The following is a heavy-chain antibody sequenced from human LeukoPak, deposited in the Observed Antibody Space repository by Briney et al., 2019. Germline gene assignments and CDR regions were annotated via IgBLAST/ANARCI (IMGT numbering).Heavy chain of an antibody. CDR2: ISYDGSNK. CDR3: AKEARITMIVVVPNWFDP. V-gene: IGHV3-30*18. CDR1: GFTFSSYG. J-gene: IGHJ5*02. D-gene: IGHD3-22*01. Sequence: GGSLRLSCAASGFTFSSYGMHWVRQAPGKGLEWVAVISYDGSNKYYADSVKGRFTISRDNSKNTLYLQMNSLRAEDTAVYYCAKEARITMIVVVPNWFDPWGQGTLVTVSS.